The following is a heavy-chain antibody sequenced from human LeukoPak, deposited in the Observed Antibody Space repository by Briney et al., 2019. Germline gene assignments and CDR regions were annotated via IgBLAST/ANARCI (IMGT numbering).Heavy chain of an antibody. V-gene: IGHV5-51*01. J-gene: IGHJ4*02. D-gene: IGHD2-2*01. CDR1: GYRFTSYW. CDR3: ARRTSGHCSSTSCLFDY. Sequence: GESLQISCKGSGYRFTSYWIGWVRPLPGKGLEWMGIIYPGDSDTRYSPSFQGQVTISADKSISTAYLQWSSLKASDTAMYYCARRTSGHCSSTSCLFDYWGQGTLVTVSS. CDR2: IYPGDSDT.